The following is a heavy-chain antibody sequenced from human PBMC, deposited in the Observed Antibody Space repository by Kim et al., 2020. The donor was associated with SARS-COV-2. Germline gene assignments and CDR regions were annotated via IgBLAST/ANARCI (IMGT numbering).Heavy chain of an antibody. CDR3: GRAGTLGSSSRRYYFDY. J-gene: IGHJ4*02. CDR1: GFTFSSYW. V-gene: IGHV3-74*01. Sequence: GGSLRLSCAASGFTFSSYWMHWVRQAPGKGLVWVSRINSDGSSTSYADSVKGRFTISRDNAKNTLYLQMNSRRAEDTAVYYCGRAGTLGSSSRRYYFDYWGQGTLVTVSS. D-gene: IGHD6-13*01. CDR2: INSDGSST.